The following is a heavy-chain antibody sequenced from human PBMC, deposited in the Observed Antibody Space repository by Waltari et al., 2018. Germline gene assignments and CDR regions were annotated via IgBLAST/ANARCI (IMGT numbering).Heavy chain of an antibody. J-gene: IGHJ5*02. CDR3: ARRHDYGRRGENWFDP. CDR2: IYHSGST. D-gene: IGHD4-17*01. Sequence: QVQLQESGPGLVKPSQTLSLTCTVSGGSISSAGYYWSWFRQHPGKGLDWIGYIYHSGSTYYNPSLKSRVTISVDRSKNQFSLKLSSVTAADTAVYYCARRHDYGRRGENWFDPWGQGTLVTVSS. V-gene: IGHV4-31*03. CDR1: GGSISSAGYY.